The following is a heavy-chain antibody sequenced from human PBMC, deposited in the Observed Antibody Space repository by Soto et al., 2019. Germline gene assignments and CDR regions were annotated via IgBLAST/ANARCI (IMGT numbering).Heavy chain of an antibody. J-gene: IGHJ4*02. Sequence: VQLVQSGAEVKKPGASVKVSCKASGYTFTSYGINWVRRAPGQGLEWLGWISAYNGNSHYAQKLQGRVTKTTETATSTANMEPRSQRADDTAVDYCARVQSGYDFAYWGQGTRVTVAS. CDR1: GYTFTSYG. D-gene: IGHD5-12*01. CDR2: ISAYNGNS. CDR3: ARVQSGYDFAY. V-gene: IGHV1-18*01.